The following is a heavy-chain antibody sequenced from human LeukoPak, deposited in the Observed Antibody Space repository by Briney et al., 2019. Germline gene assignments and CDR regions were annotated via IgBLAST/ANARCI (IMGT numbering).Heavy chain of an antibody. CDR2: ISYDGTNK. CDR1: GFTFSSYA. V-gene: IGHV3-30*04. Sequence: GGSLRLSCAASGFTFSSYAMHWVRQTPGKGLEWVAVISYDGTNKFGVDSVKGRFTISRDNSKNTLYLQMNSLRAEDTAVYYCAKGKEGSSGWLNWFDPWGQGTLVTVSS. J-gene: IGHJ5*02. CDR3: AKGKEGSSGWLNWFDP. D-gene: IGHD6-19*01.